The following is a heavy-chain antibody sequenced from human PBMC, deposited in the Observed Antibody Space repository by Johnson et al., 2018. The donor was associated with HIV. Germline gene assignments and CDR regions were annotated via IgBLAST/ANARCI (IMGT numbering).Heavy chain of an antibody. CDR3: AREQELRFLDWLPHRNDALDL. CDR1: GFTFSSYW. CDR2: INSDGSGT. D-gene: IGHD3-3*01. J-gene: IGHJ3*01. V-gene: IGHV3-74*01. Sequence: EVQLVESGGGLVQPGGSLRLSCAASGFTFSSYWMHWVRQAPGKGLVWVSRINSDGSGTSHADSVKGRFTISRDNARNTLYLQMNSLRAEDTAVYYCAREQELRFLDWLPHRNDALDLWGQGTMVTVSS.